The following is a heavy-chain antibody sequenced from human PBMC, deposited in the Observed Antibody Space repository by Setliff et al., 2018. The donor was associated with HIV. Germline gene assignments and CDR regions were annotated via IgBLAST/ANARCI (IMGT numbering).Heavy chain of an antibody. Sequence: SETLSLTCTVSGGSISNYYWSWIRQPPGKGLEWIGYIYSTGYTHYHPSLKTRATISLDTSKSQFSLRLTSVTATDTAIYYCARHPREEPQRNYKFDSWGQGTLVTVSS. CDR2: IYSTGYT. D-gene: IGHD1-7*01. V-gene: IGHV4-4*09. CDR1: GGSISNYY. CDR3: ARHPREEPQRNYKFDS. J-gene: IGHJ4*02.